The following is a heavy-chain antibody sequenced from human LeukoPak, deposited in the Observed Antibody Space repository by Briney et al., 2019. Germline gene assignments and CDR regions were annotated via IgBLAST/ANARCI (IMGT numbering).Heavy chain of an antibody. Sequence: GGSLRLSCAASGFTFRSYWMYWVRQAPGKGLVWVSRVNIDGDSTYADSVRGRFTLSRDNAKNALYLEMTSLRGEDTGVYYCARDLGRGTPFDYWGQGSLVIVSS. CDR1: GFTFRSYW. D-gene: IGHD1-7*01. V-gene: IGHV3-74*01. CDR2: VNIDGDST. CDR3: ARDLGRGTPFDY. J-gene: IGHJ4*02.